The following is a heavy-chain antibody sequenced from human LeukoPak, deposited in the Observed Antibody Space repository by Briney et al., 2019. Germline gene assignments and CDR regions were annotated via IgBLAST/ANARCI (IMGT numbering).Heavy chain of an antibody. D-gene: IGHD3-10*01. CDR3: ARAMPGVREGYYYGMDV. CDR2: ISYDGSNK. CDR1: GSTFSSYT. V-gene: IGHV3-30*14. Sequence: GGSLRLSCAASGSTFSSYTMHWVRQAPGKGLEWVAVISYDGSNKYYTDSVKGRFTISRLNSKNTLYLQMDSLRPEDTAIYYCARAMPGVREGYYYGMDVWGQGTTVTVSS. J-gene: IGHJ6*02.